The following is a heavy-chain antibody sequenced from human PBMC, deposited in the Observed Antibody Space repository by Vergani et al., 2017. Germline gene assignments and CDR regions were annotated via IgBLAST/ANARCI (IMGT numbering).Heavy chain of an antibody. D-gene: IGHD3-10*01. V-gene: IGHV1-69*04. CDR1: GGTFSSYA. CDR3: ARDRGMVRGGIGRLYDY. J-gene: IGHJ4*02. Sequence: QVQLVQYGAEVQTPGSSVKVSCKASGGTFSSYAISWVRQAPGQGLEWMGRIIPILGIANYAQKFQGRVTITADKSTSTAYMELSSLRSEDAAVYYCARDRGMVRGGIGRLYDYWGQGTLVTVSS. CDR2: IIPILGIA.